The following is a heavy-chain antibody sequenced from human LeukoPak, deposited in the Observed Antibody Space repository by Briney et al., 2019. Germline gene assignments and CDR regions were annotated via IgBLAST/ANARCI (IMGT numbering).Heavy chain of an antibody. J-gene: IGHJ3*02. Sequence: GGSLRLSCAASGFTFSNAWMSWVRQAPGKGLEWVSAISGSGGSTFYADSVKGRFTISRDNSKNTLYLQMNSLRAEDTALYYCAADPFSFTLVRGVKDAFDIWGQGTMVTVSS. D-gene: IGHD3-10*01. V-gene: IGHV3-23*01. CDR2: ISGSGGST. CDR1: GFTFSNAW. CDR3: AADPFSFTLVRGVKDAFDI.